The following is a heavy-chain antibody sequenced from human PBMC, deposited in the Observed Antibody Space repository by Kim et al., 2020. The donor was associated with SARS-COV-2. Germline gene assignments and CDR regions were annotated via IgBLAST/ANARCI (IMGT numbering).Heavy chain of an antibody. CDR1: GFTFSSYG. J-gene: IGHJ4*02. CDR3: AKDWRSPAAADGRMDY. D-gene: IGHD6-13*01. Sequence: GGSLRLSCAASGFTFSSYGMHWVRQAPGKGLEWVAVISYDGSNKYYADSVKGRFTISRDNSKNTLYLQMNSLRAEDTAVYYCAKDWRSPAAADGRMDYWGQGTLVTVSS. V-gene: IGHV3-30*18. CDR2: ISYDGSNK.